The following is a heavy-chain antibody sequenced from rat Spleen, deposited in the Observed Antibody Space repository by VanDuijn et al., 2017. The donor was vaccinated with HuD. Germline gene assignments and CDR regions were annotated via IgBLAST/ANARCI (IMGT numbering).Heavy chain of an antibody. J-gene: IGHJ2*01. D-gene: IGHD1-12*03. CDR1: GFTFRNFD. CDR3: ARRASYDGYSNYFDY. V-gene: IGHV5-29*01. CDR2: ISSDGGRN. Sequence: EVQLVESGGGLVQPGRSLKVSCTASGFTFRNFDMAWVRQAPTKGLEWVATISSDGGRNFYRDSVKGRFTISRDNAKSTLSLQMDSLRSEDTATYYCARRASYDGYSNYFDYWGQGVMVTVSS.